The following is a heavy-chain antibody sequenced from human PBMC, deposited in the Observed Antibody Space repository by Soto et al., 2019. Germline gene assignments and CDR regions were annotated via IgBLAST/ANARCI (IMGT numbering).Heavy chain of an antibody. D-gene: IGHD3-9*01. CDR3: ARAGGEDWLLDFDY. CDR2: ISSSGSTI. Sequence: PGGSPILSCASSGLTFSYYYMSLLRPAPGKGLEWVSYISSSGSTIYYADSVKGRFTISRDNAKNSLYLQMNSLRAEDTAVYYCARAGGEDWLLDFDYWGQGTLVTVSS. J-gene: IGHJ4*02. CDR1: GLTFSYYY. V-gene: IGHV3-11*01.